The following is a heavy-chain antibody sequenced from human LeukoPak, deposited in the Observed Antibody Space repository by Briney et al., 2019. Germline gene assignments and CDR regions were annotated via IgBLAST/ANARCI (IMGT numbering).Heavy chain of an antibody. CDR1: GFTFSSYA. J-gene: IGHJ4*02. CDR3: ARDLRGYYSWNAFDY. D-gene: IGHD3-22*01. CDR2: ISYDGSNK. Sequence: PGRSLRLSCAASGFTFSSYAMHWVRQAPGKRLEWVAVISYDGSNKYYADSVKGRFTISRDNSKNTLYLQMNSLRAEDTAVYYCARDLRGYYSWNAFDYWGQGTLVTVSS. V-gene: IGHV3-30-3*01.